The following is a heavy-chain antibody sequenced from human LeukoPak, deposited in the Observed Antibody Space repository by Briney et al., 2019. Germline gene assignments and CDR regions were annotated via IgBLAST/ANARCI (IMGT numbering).Heavy chain of an antibody. CDR3: ARLGQWLLHTPHDY. Sequence: PSETLSLTCAVYGGSFSGYYWSWIRQPPGKGLEWIGCIYSGGSTNHNPSLKSRVTMSVDTSKNQFSLRLSSVTAADTAVYYCARLGQWLLHTPHDYWGQGTLVTVSS. CDR2: IYSGGST. J-gene: IGHJ4*02. V-gene: IGHV4-59*01. D-gene: IGHD6-19*01. CDR1: GGSFSGYY.